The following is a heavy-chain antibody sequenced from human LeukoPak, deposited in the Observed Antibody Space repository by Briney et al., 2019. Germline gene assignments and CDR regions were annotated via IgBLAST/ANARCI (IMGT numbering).Heavy chain of an antibody. Sequence: ASVKVSCKASGYTFTSYDINWVRQATGQGLEWMGWMNPNSGNTGYAQKFQGRVTITRNTSISTAYMELSSLSSEDTAVYYCARSTVTTLSPMGYWGQGTLVTVSS. CDR3: ARSTVTTLSPMGY. D-gene: IGHD4-17*01. CDR2: MNPNSGNT. V-gene: IGHV1-8*03. CDR1: GYTFTSYD. J-gene: IGHJ4*02.